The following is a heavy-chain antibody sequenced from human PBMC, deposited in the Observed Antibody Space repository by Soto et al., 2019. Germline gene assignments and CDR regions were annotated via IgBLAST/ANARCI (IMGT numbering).Heavy chain of an antibody. CDR2: MNPNSGNT. V-gene: IGHV1-8*01. CDR3: ARGIKYGDYSTWFDP. J-gene: IGHJ5*02. CDR1: GYTFTSYD. Sequence: QVQLVQSGAEVKKPGASVKVSCKASGYTFTSYDINWVRQATGQGLEYLGWMNPNSGNTGYVQKFQGRVTMTRDTSIGTAYMELSSLRSEDTAVYYCARGIKYGDYSTWFDPWGQGTLVTVSS. D-gene: IGHD4-17*01.